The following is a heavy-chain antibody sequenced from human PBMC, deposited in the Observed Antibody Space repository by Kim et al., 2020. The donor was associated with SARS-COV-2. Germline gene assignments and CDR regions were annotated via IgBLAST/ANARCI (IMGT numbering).Heavy chain of an antibody. CDR3: ARVRRVAAGIYYYGMDV. Sequence: GGSLRLSCAASGFTFSSYGMHWVRQAPGKGLEWVAVIWYDGSNKYYADSVKGRFTISRDNSKNTLYLQMNSLRAEDTAVYYCARVRRVAAGIYYYGMDVWGQGTTVTVSS. J-gene: IGHJ6*02. V-gene: IGHV3-33*01. D-gene: IGHD6-13*01. CDR1: GFTFSSYG. CDR2: IWYDGSNK.